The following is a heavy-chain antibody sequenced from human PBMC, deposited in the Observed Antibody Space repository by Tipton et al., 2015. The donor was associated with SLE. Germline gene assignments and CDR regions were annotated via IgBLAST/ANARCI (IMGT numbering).Heavy chain of an antibody. V-gene: IGHV3-66*01. D-gene: IGHD2-21*02. CDR3: ARGRSGGDLYYYGMDV. Sequence: SLRLSCAASGCTVSSNYMSWVRQAPGRGLEWVSVIYSGGSTDYADSVKGRFTISRDNSENTLYLQMNSLRAEDTAVYYCARGRSGGDLYYYGMDVWGQGTTVTVSS. CDR2: IYSGGST. J-gene: IGHJ6*02. CDR1: GCTVSSNY.